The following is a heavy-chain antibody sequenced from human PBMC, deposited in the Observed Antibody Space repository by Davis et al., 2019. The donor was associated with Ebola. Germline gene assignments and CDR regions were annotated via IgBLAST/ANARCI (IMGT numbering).Heavy chain of an antibody. CDR2: IKQDGSEI. V-gene: IGHV3-7*01. D-gene: IGHD3-9*01. Sequence: GESLKISCAVSGFTFSSYWMSWVRQAPGKGLEWVANIKQDGSEIHYVDSVKGRFTISRDNTKNSLYLQMNSLRDEDTAVYYCARERGYFDWLWDAFDIWGQGTMVTVSS. J-gene: IGHJ3*02. CDR3: ARERGYFDWLWDAFDI. CDR1: GFTFSSYW.